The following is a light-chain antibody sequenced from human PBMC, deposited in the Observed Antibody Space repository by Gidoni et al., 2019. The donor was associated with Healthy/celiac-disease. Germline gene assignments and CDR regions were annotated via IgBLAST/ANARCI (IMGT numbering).Light chain of an antibody. CDR1: KVGDKY. CDR3: QAWDSSPDVV. CDR2: QDS. J-gene: IGLJ2*01. V-gene: IGLV3-1*01. Sequence: SYELTQPPSVSVSPGQTASITCAGDKVGDKYACWYQQKPGQSPVLVIYQDSKRPSGIPERFSGSNSGTTATLTISGTQAMDEADYYCQAWDSSPDVVFGGGTKLTVL.